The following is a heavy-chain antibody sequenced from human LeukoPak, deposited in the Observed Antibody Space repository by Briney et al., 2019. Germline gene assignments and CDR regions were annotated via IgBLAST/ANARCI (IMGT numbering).Heavy chain of an antibody. J-gene: IGHJ6*03. Sequence: SETLSLTCTVSGGSISSSSYYWGWIRQPPGKGLEWIGSIYYSGSTYYNPSLKSRVTISVDTSKNQFSLKLSSVTAADTAVYYCANTILGDYYYYYMDVWGKGTTVTVS. CDR3: ANTILGDYYYYYMDV. CDR1: GGSISSSSYY. D-gene: IGHD3-3*01. CDR2: IYYSGST. V-gene: IGHV4-39*01.